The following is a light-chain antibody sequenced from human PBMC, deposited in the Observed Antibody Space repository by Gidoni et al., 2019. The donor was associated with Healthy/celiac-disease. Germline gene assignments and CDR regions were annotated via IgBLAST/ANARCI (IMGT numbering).Light chain of an antibody. CDR1: QRVSSSY. Sequence: EIVLTQSPGTLSLSPGESATISCRASQRVSSSYLAWYQPKPGQTPRLLIYGPSSRATGIPDRFSCSGSGTDFTLTISRLEPEDFAVYYCQQYGSSPRTFGQGTKVEIK. J-gene: IGKJ1*01. V-gene: IGKV3-20*01. CDR3: QQYGSSPRT. CDR2: GPS.